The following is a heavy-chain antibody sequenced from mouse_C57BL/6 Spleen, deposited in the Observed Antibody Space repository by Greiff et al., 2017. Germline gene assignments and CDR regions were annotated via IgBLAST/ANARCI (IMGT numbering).Heavy chain of an antibody. D-gene: IGHD4-1*01. V-gene: IGHV1-50*01. CDR1: GYTFTSYW. CDR2: IDPSDSYT. CDR3: ARERLGHV. J-gene: IGHJ1*03. Sequence: VQLQQPGAELVKPGASVKLSCKASGYTFTSYWMQWVKQRPGQGLEWIGEIDPSDSYTNYNQKFKGKATLTVDTSSSTAYMQLSSLTSEDSAVYYCARERLGHVWGTGTTVTVSS.